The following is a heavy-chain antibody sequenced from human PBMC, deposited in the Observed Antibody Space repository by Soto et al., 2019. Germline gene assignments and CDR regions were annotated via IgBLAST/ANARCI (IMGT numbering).Heavy chain of an antibody. V-gene: IGHV3-30*18. Sequence: QVQLVESGGDVVQPGRSLRLSCVGSGFNFGDYGMHWVRHTPGKGLEWVAVIGNDGAARFYGDSVKGRFTISRDNSRSTFFLQMSSLRPEDTAIYYCAKETIAVAGPNYFAFWGQGTHGTVSS. CDR3: AKETIAVAGPNYFAF. J-gene: IGHJ4*02. D-gene: IGHD6-19*01. CDR2: IGNDGAAR. CDR1: GFNFGDYG.